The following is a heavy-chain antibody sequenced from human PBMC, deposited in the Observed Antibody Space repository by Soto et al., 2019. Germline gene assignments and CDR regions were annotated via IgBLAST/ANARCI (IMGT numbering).Heavy chain of an antibody. CDR2: IYYSGST. CDR1: GGSVSSGSYH. D-gene: IGHD3-22*01. Sequence: SETLSLTCTVSGGSVSSGSYHWSWIRQPPGKGLEWIGYIYYSGSTNYNPSLKSRVTISVDTSKNQFSLKLSSVTAADTAVYYCARASPYYYDSIGYYDWFDPWGQGTLVTVSS. V-gene: IGHV4-61*01. CDR3: ARASPYYYDSIGYYDWFDP. J-gene: IGHJ5*02.